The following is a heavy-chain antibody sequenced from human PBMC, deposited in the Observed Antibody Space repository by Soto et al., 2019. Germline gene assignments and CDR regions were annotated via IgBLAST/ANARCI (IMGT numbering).Heavy chain of an antibody. Sequence: PSETLSLTCTVSGGSISSGGYYWSWIRQRPGKGLEWIGYIYYSGSTYYNPSLKSRVTISVDTSKNQFSLKLSSVTAADTAVYYCARDYYDSKGSFYYYGMDVWGQGTTVTVSS. D-gene: IGHD3-22*01. CDR3: ARDYYDSKGSFYYYGMDV. CDR1: GGSISSGGYY. CDR2: IYYSGST. J-gene: IGHJ6*02. V-gene: IGHV4-31*03.